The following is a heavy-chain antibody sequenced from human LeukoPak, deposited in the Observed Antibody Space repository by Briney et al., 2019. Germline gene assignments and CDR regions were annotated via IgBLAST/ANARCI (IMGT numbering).Heavy chain of an antibody. CDR3: ARWELPYYFDY. D-gene: IGHD1-26*01. J-gene: IGHJ4*02. Sequence: GGSLRLSCAASGFTFSNYNMNWVRQTPGKGLEWVSSITRDSIYTFYADSMKGRFTISRDNAKNSLSLQMNSLRAEDTAVYYCARWELPYYFDYWGQGTLVTVSS. CDR2: ITRDSIYT. CDR1: GFTFSNYN. V-gene: IGHV3-21*01.